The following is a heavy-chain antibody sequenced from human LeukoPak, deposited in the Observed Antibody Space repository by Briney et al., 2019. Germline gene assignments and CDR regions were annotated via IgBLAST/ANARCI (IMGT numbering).Heavy chain of an antibody. CDR1: GYTFRSYG. Sequence: GASVKVSCKASGYTFRSYGISWVRKAPGQGLEWMGWISGYNGYTHYAQKVQGRDTMTTDTSTSTVYMELRSLRSDDTAVYYCARDGRHRYYYDSSGFYGSWFDPWGQGTLVTVSS. CDR3: ARDGRHRYYYDSSGFYGSWFDP. J-gene: IGHJ5*02. CDR2: ISGYNGYT. D-gene: IGHD3-22*01. V-gene: IGHV1-18*01.